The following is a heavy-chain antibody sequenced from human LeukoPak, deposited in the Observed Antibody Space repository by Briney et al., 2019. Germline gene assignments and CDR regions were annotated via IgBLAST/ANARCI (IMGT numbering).Heavy chain of an antibody. CDR1: GGSIGSYY. Sequence: SETLSLTCIVSGGSIGSYYWSWVRQTPGKGLEWIGYIYYSGSTNYNPSLKSRVTISVDTSKNQFSLKLSSVTAADTAVYYCARHLRWELLSSDASDIWGQGTMVTVSS. CDR3: ARHLRWELLSSDASDI. D-gene: IGHD1-26*01. V-gene: IGHV4-59*08. J-gene: IGHJ3*02. CDR2: IYYSGST.